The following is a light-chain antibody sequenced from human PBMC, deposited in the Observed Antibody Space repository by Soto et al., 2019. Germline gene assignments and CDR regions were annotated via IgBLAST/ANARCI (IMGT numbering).Light chain of an antibody. CDR1: QSISNW. CDR2: KAS. CDR3: QQYNSYSA. J-gene: IGKJ4*01. V-gene: IGKV1-5*03. Sequence: DIRMTQSPSTLSASVGDRVTITCRASQSISNWLAWYQQRPGQAPSLLIYKASSLASVIPSRFSGSGSGTEFTLTISRLQPDDVATYYCQQYNSYSAFGGGTKVDIK.